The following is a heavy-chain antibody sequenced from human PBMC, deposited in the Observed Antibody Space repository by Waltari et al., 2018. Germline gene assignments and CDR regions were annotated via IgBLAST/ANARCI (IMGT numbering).Heavy chain of an antibody. Sequence: QVQLQESGPGLVKPSETLSLTCTVSGGPISSYYWSWLRQPPGKGLEWIGYIYYSGSTNYNPSLKSRVTISVDTSKNQFSLKLSSVTAADTAVYYCARGAAAGTLYYYYYMDVWGKGTTVTVSS. V-gene: IGHV4-59*01. CDR1: GGPISSYY. CDR3: ARGAAAGTLYYYYYMDV. CDR2: IYYSGST. J-gene: IGHJ6*03. D-gene: IGHD6-13*01.